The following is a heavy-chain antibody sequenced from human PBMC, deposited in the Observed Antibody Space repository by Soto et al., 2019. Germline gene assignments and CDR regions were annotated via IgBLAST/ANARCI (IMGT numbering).Heavy chain of an antibody. CDR3: ARGGYALYYYYGMDV. CDR2: TYYRSKWYN. V-gene: IGHV6-1*01. J-gene: IGHJ6*02. D-gene: IGHD5-12*01. CDR1: GDNVSSNSAA. Sequence: SLTCAMSGDNVSSNSAAWNWIRQCPSRGLEWLGRTYYRSKWYNDYAVSVKSRITINPDTSKNQFSLQLNSVTPEDTAVYYCARGGYALYYYYGMDVWGQGTTVTVSS.